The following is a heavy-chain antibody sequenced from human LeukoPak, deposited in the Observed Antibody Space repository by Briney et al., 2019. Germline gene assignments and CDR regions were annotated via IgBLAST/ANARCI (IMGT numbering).Heavy chain of an antibody. CDR1: GYTFTGYY. CDR2: INPNTGGT. CDR3: ARVKEETTGVSPDYFDN. D-gene: IGHD4-23*01. Sequence: ASVKVSCKASGYTFTGYYIHWVRQAPGQGLEWVGWINPNTGGTDFAQKFQGRVTMTGDTSFTTTYMELSRLRSDATAVYYCARVKEETTGVSPDYFDNWGQGTLVTVSS. J-gene: IGHJ4*02. V-gene: IGHV1-2*02.